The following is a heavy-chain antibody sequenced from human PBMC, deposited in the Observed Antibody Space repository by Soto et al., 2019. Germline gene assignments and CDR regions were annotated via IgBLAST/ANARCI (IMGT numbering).Heavy chain of an antibody. CDR1: GYTFTGYY. CDR3: ARESCSGGSCYRYYYGMDV. D-gene: IGHD2-15*01. J-gene: IGHJ6*02. Sequence: ASVKVSCKASGYTFTGYYMHWVRQAPGQGLEWMGWINPNSGGTNYAQKFQGRVTMTRDTSISTAYMELSRLRSDDTAVYYCARESCSGGSCYRYYYGMDVWGQGTTVTVS. V-gene: IGHV1-2*02. CDR2: INPNSGGT.